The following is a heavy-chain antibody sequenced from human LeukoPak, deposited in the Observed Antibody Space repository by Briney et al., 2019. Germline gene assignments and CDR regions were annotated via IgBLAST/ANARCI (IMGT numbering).Heavy chain of an antibody. CDR3: AKGPNESSNYLFDY. D-gene: IGHD4-11*01. V-gene: IGHV3-23*01. CDR2: ISGSGGET. Sequence: GGSLRLSCAASGFAFSSYAMNWVRQAPGKGLKWISVISGSGGETYYAGSVKGRFTISRDNSKNTVYVELNSLGGDDTAVYYCAKGPNESSNYLFDYWGQGTLVTVSS. CDR1: GFAFSSYA. J-gene: IGHJ4*02.